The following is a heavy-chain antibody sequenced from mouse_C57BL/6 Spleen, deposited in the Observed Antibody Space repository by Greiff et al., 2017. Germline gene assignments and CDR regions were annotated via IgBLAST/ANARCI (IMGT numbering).Heavy chain of an antibody. CDR1: GFTFSDYY. J-gene: IGHJ4*01. D-gene: IGHD2-1*01. CDR3: ARESDGKGYAMDY. CDR2: INYDGSST. V-gene: IGHV5-16*01. Sequence: EVKLVESEGGLVQPGSSMKLSCTASGFTFSDYYMAWVRQVPEKGLEWVANINYDGSSTYYLDSLKSRFIISRDNAKNILYLQMSSLKSEDTATYYCARESDGKGYAMDYWGQGTSVTVSS.